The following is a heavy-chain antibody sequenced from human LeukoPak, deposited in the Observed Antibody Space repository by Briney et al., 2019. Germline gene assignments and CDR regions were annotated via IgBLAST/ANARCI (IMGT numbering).Heavy chain of an antibody. CDR2: IYHSGST. J-gene: IGHJ4*02. D-gene: IGHD3-22*01. CDR1: GYSISSGYY. Sequence: SETLSLTCAVSGYSISSGYYWGWIRQPPGKGLEWIGNIYHSGSTYYNPSLKSRVIISVDTSKNQFSLKLSSVTAADTAVYYCARYPYDNSGFYRIGFDYWGQGTLVTVSS. CDR3: ARYPYDNSGFYRIGFDY. V-gene: IGHV4-38-2*01.